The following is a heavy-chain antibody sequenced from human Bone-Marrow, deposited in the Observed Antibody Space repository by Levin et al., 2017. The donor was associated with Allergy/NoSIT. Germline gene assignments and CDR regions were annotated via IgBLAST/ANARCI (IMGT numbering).Heavy chain of an antibody. CDR2: ISGAGSST. J-gene: IGHJ3*01. CDR1: GFTFTNYA. Sequence: HTGGSLRLSCAASGFTFTNYAMSWVRQAPGKGLEWVSAISGAGSSTYYADFVKGRFTISRDNSKNILYVEMNSLRADDTAMYYCAKDRNFVSGPNDAFDVWGQGTMVAVSS. V-gene: IGHV3-23*01. D-gene: IGHD3-9*01. CDR3: AKDRNFVSGPNDAFDV.